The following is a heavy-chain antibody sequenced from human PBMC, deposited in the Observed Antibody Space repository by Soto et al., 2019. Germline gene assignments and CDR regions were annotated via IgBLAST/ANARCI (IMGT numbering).Heavy chain of an antibody. J-gene: IGHJ4*02. D-gene: IGHD1-20*01. CDR2: ISYDGGNQ. CDR1: GXTFSSYP. V-gene: IGHV3-30-3*01. CDR3: ARGPITQTSFIDH. Sequence: GSLRLSCEASGXTFSSYPMHWVRQAPGKGLEWVTVISYDGGNQYYADSVKGRFTISRDNSKETLYLQMNSLRSDDTAVYFCARGPITQTSFIDHWGQGTLGTVSS.